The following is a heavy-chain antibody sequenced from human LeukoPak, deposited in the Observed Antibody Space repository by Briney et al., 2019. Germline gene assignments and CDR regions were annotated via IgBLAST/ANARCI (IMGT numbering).Heavy chain of an antibody. CDR2: ISAYNGNT. J-gene: IGHJ4*02. V-gene: IGHV1-18*01. D-gene: IGHD6-13*01. CDR3: ARGHKNRFSSSWLTFDY. Sequence: ASVKVSCKASRYTFTSYGISWVRQAPGQGLEWMGWISAYNGNTNYAQKLQGRVTMTTDTSTSTAYMELRSLRSDDTAVYYCARGHKNRFSSSWLTFDYWGQGTLVTVSS. CDR1: RYTFTSYG.